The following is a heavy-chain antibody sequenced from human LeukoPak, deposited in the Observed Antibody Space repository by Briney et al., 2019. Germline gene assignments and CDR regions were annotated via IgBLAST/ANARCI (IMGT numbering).Heavy chain of an antibody. CDR3: ARYYYGSGTYYNVAYFDY. J-gene: IGHJ4*02. V-gene: IGHV4-39*07. Sequence: SETLSLTCTVSGGSISSSSYYWGWIRQPPGKGLEWIGSIYYSGSTYYNPSLKSRVTISVDTSKNQFSLNLSSVTAADTAVYYCARYYYGSGTYYNVAYFDYWGQGSLVTVSS. CDR2: IYYSGST. D-gene: IGHD3-10*01. CDR1: GGSISSSSYY.